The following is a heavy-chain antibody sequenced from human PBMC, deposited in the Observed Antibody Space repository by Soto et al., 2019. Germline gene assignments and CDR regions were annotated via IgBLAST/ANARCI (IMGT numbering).Heavy chain of an antibody. D-gene: IGHD3-3*01. Sequence: EVQLLESGGGLVQPGGSLRLSCAASGFTFSSYAMSWVRQAPGKGLEGVSAISGSGGSTYYADSVKGRFTISRDNSKNALYLQMNRLRAEDTEVYYCAKDSSLPTVYDLWSGYDYWGQEPLVTVSS. CDR1: GFTFSSYA. J-gene: IGHJ4*02. CDR2: ISGSGGST. CDR3: AKDSSLPTVYDLWSGYDY. V-gene: IGHV3-23*01.